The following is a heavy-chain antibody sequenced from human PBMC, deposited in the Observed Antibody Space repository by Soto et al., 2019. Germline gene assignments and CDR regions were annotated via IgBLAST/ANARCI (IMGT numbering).Heavy chain of an antibody. CDR2: ITGGGGNT. CDR3: AKDPVGKWTQGY. J-gene: IGHJ4*02. V-gene: IGHV3-23*01. Sequence: EVQLLESGGGLVQPGGSLRVSCAASGLTFSSSAMSWVRQAPGKGLEWISAITGGGGNTYYADSVKGRFTIARDNSKDTLYLLVNSLRVEATAVYYCAKDPVGKWTQGYWGQGTRVTVSS. CDR1: GLTFSSSA. D-gene: IGHD1-26*01.